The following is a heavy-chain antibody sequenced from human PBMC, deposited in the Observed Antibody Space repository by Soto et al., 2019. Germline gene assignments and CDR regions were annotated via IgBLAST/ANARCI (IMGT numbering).Heavy chain of an antibody. CDR2: IYHSGST. J-gene: IGHJ4*02. V-gene: IGHV4-30-2*01. CDR3: ARGMTTVTTFDY. D-gene: IGHD4-17*01. CDR1: GGSISSGGYS. Sequence: QLQLQESGSGLVKPSQTLSLTCAGSGGSISSGGYSWSWIRQPPGKGLEWIGYIYHSGSTYYNPSHKTRVTTSVDRSTNQVALKLSSVTAADTAVYYCARGMTTVTTFDYWGQGTLVTVSS.